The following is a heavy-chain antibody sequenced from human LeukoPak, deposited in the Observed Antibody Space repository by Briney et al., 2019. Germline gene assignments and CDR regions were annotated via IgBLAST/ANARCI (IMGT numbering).Heavy chain of an antibody. D-gene: IGHD1-26*01. CDR2: IYYSGST. J-gene: IGHJ3*02. CDR3: ARAGSYYRITGAFDI. Sequence: SETLSLTCTVSGGSISSYYWSWIRQPPGKGLEWIGYIYYSGSTNYNPSLKSRVTISVDTSKNQFSLKLSSVTAADTAVYYCARAGSYYRITGAFDIWGQGTMVTVSS. CDR1: GGSISSYY. V-gene: IGHV4-59*01.